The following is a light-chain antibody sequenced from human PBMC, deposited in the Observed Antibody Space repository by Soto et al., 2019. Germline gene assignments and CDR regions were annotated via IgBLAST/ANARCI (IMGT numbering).Light chain of an antibody. V-gene: IGKV3-20*01. CDR2: GAS. CDR1: QSVSSSY. J-gene: IGKJ4*01. Sequence: ELMLTQSPVTLSLSPGERATLSCRASQSVSSSYLAWYQQKPGQAPRLLIYGASSRATGIPDRFSGSGSGTDFTLTISRLEPEDFAVYYCQQYGSSPLTFGGGTKVDIK. CDR3: QQYGSSPLT.